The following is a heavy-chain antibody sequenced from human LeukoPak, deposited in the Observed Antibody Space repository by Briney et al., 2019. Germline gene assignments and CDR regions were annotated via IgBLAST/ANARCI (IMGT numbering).Heavy chain of an antibody. Sequence: ASVKVSYKASGYTFTSYYMHWVRQAPGQGLEWMGIINPSGGSTSYAQKFQGRVTMTRDMSTSTVYMELSSLRSEDTAVYYCAREVVVAADASYDAFDIWGQGTMVTVSS. D-gene: IGHD2-15*01. V-gene: IGHV1-46*01. CDR1: GYTFTSYY. CDR2: INPSGGST. J-gene: IGHJ3*02. CDR3: AREVVVAADASYDAFDI.